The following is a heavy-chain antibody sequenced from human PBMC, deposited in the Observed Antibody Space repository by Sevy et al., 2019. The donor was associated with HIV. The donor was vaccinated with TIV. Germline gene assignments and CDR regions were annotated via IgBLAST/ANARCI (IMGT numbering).Heavy chain of an antibody. D-gene: IGHD3-22*01. CDR2: IYHSGST. V-gene: IGHV4-38-2*01. CDR1: GYSISSGYY. Sequence: ETLSLTCAVSGYSISSGYYWGWIRQPPGKGLEWIGSIYHSGSTYYNPSLKSRVTISVDTSKNQFSLKLGSVTAADTAVYYCARWGGDSSGYHHYYYYGMDVWGQGTTVTVSS. J-gene: IGHJ6*02. CDR3: ARWGGDSSGYHHYYYYGMDV.